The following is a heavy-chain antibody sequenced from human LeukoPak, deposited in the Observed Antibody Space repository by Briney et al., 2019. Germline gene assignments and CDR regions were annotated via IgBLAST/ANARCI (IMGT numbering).Heavy chain of an antibody. V-gene: IGHV4-39*01. CDR3: AXXXXDTWXSNYYYYPYMDV. Sequence: SETLSLTCTVSGGSISSSTYYWGWIRQPPGKGLEWIGTIYYSGKTYYKSSLKSRITISVDTSKNQFSLRLTSVTAADTALYYXAXXXXDTWXSNYYYYPYMDVWGKGTTVTVSS. CDR1: GGSISSSTYY. J-gene: IGHJ6*03. D-gene: IGHD5-18*01. CDR2: IYYSGKT.